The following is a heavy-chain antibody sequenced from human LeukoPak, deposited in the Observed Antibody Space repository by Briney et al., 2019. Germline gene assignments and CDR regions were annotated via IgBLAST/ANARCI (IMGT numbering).Heavy chain of an antibody. CDR1: GGTFSSYA. CDR3: ARGDNHYGSDH. Sequence: SVRVSCKASGGTFSSYAISWVRQAPGQGLEWMGRIIPILGVANYAQKFQGTVTITADKSTSTAYMELSSLRSEDTAVYYCARGDNHYGSDHWGQGTLVTVSS. V-gene: IGHV1-69*04. D-gene: IGHD3-10*01. J-gene: IGHJ4*02. CDR2: IIPILGVA.